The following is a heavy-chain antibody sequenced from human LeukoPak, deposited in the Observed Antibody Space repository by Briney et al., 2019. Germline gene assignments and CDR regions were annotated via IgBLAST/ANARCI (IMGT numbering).Heavy chain of an antibody. Sequence: SETLSLTCTVSGGSISSYYWSWIRQPPGKGLVWIGYIYYSGSTNYSPSLKSRVTISVDTSKNQFSLKLSSVTAADTAVYYCARNPDILTGPLYYFDYWGQGTLVTVSS. D-gene: IGHD3-9*01. CDR1: GGSISSYY. J-gene: IGHJ4*02. V-gene: IGHV4-59*01. CDR3: ARNPDILTGPLYYFDY. CDR2: IYYSGST.